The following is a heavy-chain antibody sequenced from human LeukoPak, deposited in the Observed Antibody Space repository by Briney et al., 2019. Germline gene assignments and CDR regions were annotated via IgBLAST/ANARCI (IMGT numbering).Heavy chain of an antibody. CDR3: ARGMDAYKTGY. Sequence: SETLSLTCAVYGGSFSGYYWTWIRHPPGKGPEWIGEISHSEGTHYNPSLKSRVTISEDTSKNQFFLNLNSVTAADTAVYYCARGMDAYKTGYWGQGTLVTVSS. D-gene: IGHD5-24*01. CDR2: ISHSEGT. J-gene: IGHJ4*02. CDR1: GGSFSGYY. V-gene: IGHV4-34*01.